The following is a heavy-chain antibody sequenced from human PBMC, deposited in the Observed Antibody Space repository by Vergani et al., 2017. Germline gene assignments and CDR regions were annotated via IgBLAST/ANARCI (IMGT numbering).Heavy chain of an antibody. CDR3: AGLDTYYYDSSGYPKYFQH. J-gene: IGHJ1*01. V-gene: IGHV3-23*01. D-gene: IGHD3-22*01. Sequence: EVQLLESGGGLVQPGGSLSLSCAASGFTFSSYAMSWVRQAPGKGLEWVSAISGSGGSTYYADSVKGRFTISRDNSKNTLYLQMNSLRAEDTAVYYCAGLDTYYYDSSGYPKYFQHWGQGTLVTVSS. CDR2: ISGSGGST. CDR1: GFTFSSYA.